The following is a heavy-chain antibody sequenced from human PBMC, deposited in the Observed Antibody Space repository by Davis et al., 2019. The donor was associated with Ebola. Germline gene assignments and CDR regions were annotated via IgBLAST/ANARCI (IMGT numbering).Heavy chain of an antibody. D-gene: IGHD2-2*01. J-gene: IGHJ5*02. CDR3: AKRLPTAIVWFDP. V-gene: IGHV3-30*18. CDR1: GFTFSNHG. CDR2: TSYDGSNK. Sequence: GGSLRLSCAASGFTFSNHGMHWVRQAPGKGLEWVAVTSYDGSNKYYADSVKGRFTISRDNSKNTLYLQMNSLRAEDTAVYYCAKRLPTAIVWFDPWGQGTLVTVSS.